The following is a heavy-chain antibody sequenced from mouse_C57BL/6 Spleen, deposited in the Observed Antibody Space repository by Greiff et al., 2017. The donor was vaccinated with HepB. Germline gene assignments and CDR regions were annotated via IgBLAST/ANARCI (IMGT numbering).Heavy chain of an antibody. Sequence: QVQLKQSGAELVKPGASVKISCKASGYAFSSYWMNWVKQRPGKGLEWIGQIYPGDGDTNYNGKFKGKATLTADKSSSTAYMQLSSLTSEDSAVYFCARSGSQGSYAMDYWGQGTSVTVSS. V-gene: IGHV1-80*01. D-gene: IGHD1-1*01. CDR1: GYAFSSYW. CDR3: ARSGSQGSYAMDY. J-gene: IGHJ4*01. CDR2: IYPGDGDT.